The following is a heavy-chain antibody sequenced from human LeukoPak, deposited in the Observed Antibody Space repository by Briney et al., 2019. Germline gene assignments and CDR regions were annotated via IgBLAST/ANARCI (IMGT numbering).Heavy chain of an antibody. CDR1: GGSFSSYA. CDR3: ARGGYSGYDYGFGFDY. J-gene: IGHJ4*02. Sequence: SEKVSCKASGGSFSSYAISWVRLAPGPGLEWMGGIIPIFGTANYAQKFQGRVTITADESTSTAYMELSRLRSEDTDVYYCARGGYSGYDYGFGFDYWDRGTRVTVSA. V-gene: IGHV1-69*13. CDR2: IIPIFGTA. D-gene: IGHD5-12*01.